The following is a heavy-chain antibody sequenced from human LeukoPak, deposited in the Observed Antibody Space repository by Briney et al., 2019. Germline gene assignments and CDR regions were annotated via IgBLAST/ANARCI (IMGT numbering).Heavy chain of an antibody. CDR2: IIPIFGTA. V-gene: IGHV1-69*05. CDR1: GGTFSSYA. D-gene: IGHD5-24*01. J-gene: IGHJ5*02. CDR3: ARDRDGFSPGVSFFDP. Sequence: SSVKVSCKASGGTFSSYAISWVRQAPGQGLEWMGGIIPIFGTANYAQKFQGRVTITTDESTSTAYMELSSLRSEDTAVYYCARDRDGFSPGVSFFDPWGQGTLVTVSS.